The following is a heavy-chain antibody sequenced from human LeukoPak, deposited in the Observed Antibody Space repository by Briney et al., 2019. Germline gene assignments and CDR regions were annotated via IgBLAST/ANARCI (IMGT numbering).Heavy chain of an antibody. CDR3: ARRSGEGATASDY. Sequence: ASVKVSCKASGYTFTGYYIHWVRQAPGQGLEWMGWISPNSGGTNYAQRFQGRVTMTRDTSISTAYMELRRLTSDDTAVYYCARRSGEGATASDYWGQGTLVTVSS. CDR2: ISPNSGGT. CDR1: GYTFTGYY. V-gene: IGHV1-2*02. D-gene: IGHD1-26*01. J-gene: IGHJ4*02.